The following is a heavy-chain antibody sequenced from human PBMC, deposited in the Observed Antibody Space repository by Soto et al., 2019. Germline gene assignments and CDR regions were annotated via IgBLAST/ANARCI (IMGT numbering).Heavy chain of an antibody. Sequence: ASVKVACKASGYTFTSYYMHWVRQAPGQGLEWMGIINPSGGSTSYAQKFQGRVTMTRDTSTSTVYMELSSLRSEDTAVYYCARVGYDSSGYPQYHFDYWGQGTLVTVSS. V-gene: IGHV1-46*01. CDR1: GYTFTSYY. J-gene: IGHJ4*02. CDR2: INPSGGST. CDR3: ARVGYDSSGYPQYHFDY. D-gene: IGHD3-22*01.